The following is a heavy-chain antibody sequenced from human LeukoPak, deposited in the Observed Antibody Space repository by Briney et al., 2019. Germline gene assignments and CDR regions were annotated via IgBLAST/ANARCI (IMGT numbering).Heavy chain of an antibody. CDR2: IGTAGDT. CDR1: GFTFSSYD. CDR3: ARAPRIAAAGTLMDV. V-gene: IGHV3-13*01. Sequence: PGGSLRLSCAASGFTFSSYDMHWVRQATGKGLNWSSAIGTAGDTYYPGSVKGRFTISRENAKNSLYLQMNSLRAGDTAVYYCARAPRIAAAGTLMDVWGQGTTVTVSS. J-gene: IGHJ6*02. D-gene: IGHD6-13*01.